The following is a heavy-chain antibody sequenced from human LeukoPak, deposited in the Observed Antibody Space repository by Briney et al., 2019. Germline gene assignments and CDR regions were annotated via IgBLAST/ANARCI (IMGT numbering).Heavy chain of an antibody. V-gene: IGHV3-7*01. CDR3: VRDRGTYRPIDY. D-gene: IGHD1-26*01. CDR2: IKQDGSEK. CDR1: GSTFSSYW. J-gene: IGHJ4*02. Sequence: PGGSLRLSCAASGSTFSSYWMSWVRQAPGKGLEWVANIKQDGSEKYYVDSVKGRFTISRDNAKNSLYLQMNSLRAEDTAVYYCVRDRGTYRPIDYWGQGTLVTVSS.